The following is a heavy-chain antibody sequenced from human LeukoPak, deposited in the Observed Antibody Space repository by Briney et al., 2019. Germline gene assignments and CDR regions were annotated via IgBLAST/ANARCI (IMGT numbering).Heavy chain of an antibody. CDR3: ARGGWFGELLANWFDP. D-gene: IGHD3-10*01. V-gene: IGHV4-39*07. Sequence: PSETLSLTCTVSGGSISSSSYYWGWIRQPPGKGLEWIGSIYYSGSTNYNPSLKSRVTISVDTSKNQFSLKLSSVTAADTAVYYCARGGWFGELLANWFDPWGQGTLVTVSS. CDR2: IYYSGST. CDR1: GGSISSSSYY. J-gene: IGHJ5*02.